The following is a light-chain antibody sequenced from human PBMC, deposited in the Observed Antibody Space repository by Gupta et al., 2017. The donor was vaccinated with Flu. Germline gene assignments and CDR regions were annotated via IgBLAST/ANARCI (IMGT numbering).Light chain of an antibody. CDR3: FSYTTRTTPYV. V-gene: IGLV2-14*01. J-gene: IGLJ1*01. CDR1: SSDVGAFNY. CDR2: EVS. Sequence: GCAGPSTTFSCTGTSSDVGAFNYVSWYQQHPGKAPKFIIYEVSNRPSGVTDRFSGSKSGNTASLTISGLQTEDEADYYCFSYTTRTTPYVFGTGTKVTVL.